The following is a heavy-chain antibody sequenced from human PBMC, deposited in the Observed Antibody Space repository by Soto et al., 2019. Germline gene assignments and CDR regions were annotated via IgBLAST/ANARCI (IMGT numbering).Heavy chain of an antibody. CDR1: GYTFTGHY. V-gene: IGHV1-2*02. J-gene: IGHJ4*02. CDR3: WRGRSAPIGVFY. CDR2: IGPESGAT. D-gene: IGHD3-16*01. Sequence: ASVKVSRKASGYTFTGHYIHWVRQAPEQGPEWMGEIGPESGATRYAQKFQGRVTMTRDMSITTVYMELNNLSPDDTAVYYCWRGRSAPIGVFYWGQGTPVTVSS.